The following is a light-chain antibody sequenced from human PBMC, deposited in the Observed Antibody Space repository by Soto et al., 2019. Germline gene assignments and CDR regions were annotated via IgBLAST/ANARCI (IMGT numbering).Light chain of an antibody. J-gene: IGKJ1*01. CDR1: QSISSC. V-gene: IGKV1-5*01. CDR2: DAS. CDR3: QQYNSYSET. Sequence: DIQMTQSPSTLSASVGDRVTISCRASQSISSCLAWYQQKPGKVPKLLIYDASSLESGVPSRFGGSGSGTQFTLTRSSLQPDGVANYYCQQYNSYSETLGQVTKVEI.